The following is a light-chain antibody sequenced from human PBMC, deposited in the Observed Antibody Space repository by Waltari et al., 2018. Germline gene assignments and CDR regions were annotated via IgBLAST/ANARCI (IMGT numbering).Light chain of an antibody. J-gene: IGLJ2*01. CDR2: DVS. Sequence: QSALTQPRSVSGSPGQSVTISCTGTSSDVGGYNYVSWYQQHPGKAPKLMIYDVSKRTSGFPDRVSGPKSGNTAARTISGLQAEDEADYYCCSYAGSYTFGVVFGGGTKLTGL. CDR1: SSDVGGYNY. CDR3: CSYAGSYTFGVV. V-gene: IGLV2-11*01.